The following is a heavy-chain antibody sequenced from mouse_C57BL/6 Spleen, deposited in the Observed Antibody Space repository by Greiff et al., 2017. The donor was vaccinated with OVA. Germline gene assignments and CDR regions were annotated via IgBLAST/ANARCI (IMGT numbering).Heavy chain of an antibody. CDR2: IDPYDGGT. V-gene: IGHV1-72*01. Sequence: QVQLQQPGPELVKPGASVTLSCKASGYTFTSYWMHWVKQRPGRGLEWMGGIDPYDGGTKYNQKFKSKATLTVDTSSSTAYMQLSSLTSEDTAVYYCAREGKSRDFDDWGKGTTVTVSS. CDR3: AREGKSRDFDD. J-gene: IGHJ1*03. CDR1: GYTFTSYW.